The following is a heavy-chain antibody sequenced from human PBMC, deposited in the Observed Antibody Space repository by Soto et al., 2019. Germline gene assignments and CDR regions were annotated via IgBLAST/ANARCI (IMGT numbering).Heavy chain of an antibody. J-gene: IGHJ4*02. D-gene: IGHD2-21*02. CDR1: GGSISGFY. CDR2: IYSSGAT. Sequence: SETLSLTRTVAGGSISGFYWSWVRQTAGKGLEWIGRIYSSGATKYNPSLRNRVTMSVDTSTDQYSLNLASMTAADTAVYFCARGPFCGNDCYFDVWGQGTQVTVSS. V-gene: IGHV4-4*07. CDR3: ARGPFCGNDCYFDV.